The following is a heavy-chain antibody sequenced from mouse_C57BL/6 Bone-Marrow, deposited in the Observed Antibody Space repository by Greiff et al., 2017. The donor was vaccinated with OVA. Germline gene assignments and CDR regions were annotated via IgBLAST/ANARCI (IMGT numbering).Heavy chain of an antibody. D-gene: IGHD1-1*01. CDR3: AREGYYYGLYFDV. CDR1: GYTFTSYW. Sequence: QVHVKQPGAELVMPGASVKLSCKASGYTFTSYWMHWVKQRPGQGLEWIGEIDPSDSYTNYNQKFKGKSTLPVDKSSSTAYMQLSSLTSEDSAVYYCAREGYYYGLYFDVWGTGTTVTVSS. J-gene: IGHJ1*03. CDR2: IDPSDSYT. V-gene: IGHV1-69*01.